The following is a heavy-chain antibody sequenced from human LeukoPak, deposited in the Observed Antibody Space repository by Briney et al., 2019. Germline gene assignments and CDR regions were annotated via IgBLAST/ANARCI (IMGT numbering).Heavy chain of an antibody. J-gene: IGHJ3*02. Sequence: SVKVSCKASGGTFSSYAISWVRQAPGQGLEWMGGIIPIFGTANYAQKFQGRVTITADESTSTAYMKLSSLRSEDTAVYYCASRGDGYNRWAFDIWGQGTMVTVSS. CDR3: ASRGDGYNRWAFDI. V-gene: IGHV1-69*13. CDR1: GGTFSSYA. CDR2: IIPIFGTA. D-gene: IGHD5-24*01.